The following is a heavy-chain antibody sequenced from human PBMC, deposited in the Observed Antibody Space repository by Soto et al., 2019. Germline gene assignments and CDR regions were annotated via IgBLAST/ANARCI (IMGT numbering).Heavy chain of an antibody. V-gene: IGHV4-34*01. CDR1: GGSFSGYY. Sequence: PSETLSLTCAVYGGSFSGYYWSWIRQPPGKGLEWIGEINHSGSTNYSPSLKSRVTISVDTSKNQFSLKLSSVTAADTAVYYCARVGTYDSSGYYYNYWGQGTLVTVSS. CDR2: INHSGST. D-gene: IGHD3-22*01. J-gene: IGHJ4*02. CDR3: ARVGTYDSSGYYYNY.